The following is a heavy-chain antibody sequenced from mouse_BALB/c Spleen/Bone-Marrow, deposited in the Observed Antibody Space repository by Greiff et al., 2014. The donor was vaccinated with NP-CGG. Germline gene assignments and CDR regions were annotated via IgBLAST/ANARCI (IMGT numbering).Heavy chain of an antibody. CDR2: VNPYNGGT. CDR3: ARSYYGNYYYAMDY. J-gene: IGHJ4*01. Sequence: EVQLVESGPELVKPGASMKMSCKASGYTFTDYYMDWVKQSHGESFEWIGRVNPYNGGTSYNQKFKGKATLTVDKSSSTAYMELNSLTSEDSAVYYCARSYYGNYYYAMDYWGQGTSVTVSS. V-gene: IGHV1-19*01. D-gene: IGHD2-10*01. CDR1: GYTFTDYY.